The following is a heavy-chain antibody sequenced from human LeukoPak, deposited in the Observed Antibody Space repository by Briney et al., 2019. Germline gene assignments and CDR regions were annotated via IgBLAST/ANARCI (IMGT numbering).Heavy chain of an antibody. CDR2: ILSKSEGGTT. CDR1: GFTFSNAW. CDR3: TTESYGT. V-gene: IGHV3-15*01. J-gene: IGHJ4*02. Sequence: PGGSLRLSCAASGFTFSNAWMSWVRQAPGKGLEWVGRILSKSEGGTTDYSSPVKGRFTISRDDSKNTLFLQMNSLKTEDTAVYYCTTESYGTWGQGTLVTVSS. D-gene: IGHD1-1*01.